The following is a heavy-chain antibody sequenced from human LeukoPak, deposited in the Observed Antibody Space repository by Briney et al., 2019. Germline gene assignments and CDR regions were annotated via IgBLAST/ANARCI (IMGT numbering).Heavy chain of an antibody. CDR1: GFSFSSFW. CDR2: IDTDGSTT. J-gene: IGHJ4*02. CDR3: TRGRTGYYFDY. Sequence: GGSLRLSCAASGFSFSSFWMHWVRQPPGKGLVWVSRIDTDGSTTTYADSVKGRFTISRDNAKNTVYLQINSLRAEDTAVYYCTRGRTGYYFDYWGQGTPVIVSS. V-gene: IGHV3-74*01.